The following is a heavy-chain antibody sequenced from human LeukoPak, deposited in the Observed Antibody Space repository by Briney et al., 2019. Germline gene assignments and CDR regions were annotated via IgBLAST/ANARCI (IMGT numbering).Heavy chain of an antibody. CDR1: GFTFSSDE. CDR3: ARGYDSWDS. CDR2: INTDGATI. Sequence: EGSLRLSCAASGFTFSSDEMNWVRQAPGKGLQWISYINTDGATIYYADSVKGRFTISRDNAKNSLYLQMNSLRAEDTAVYYCARGYDSWDSWGQGTLVTVSS. J-gene: IGHJ4*02. D-gene: IGHD3-16*01. V-gene: IGHV3-48*03.